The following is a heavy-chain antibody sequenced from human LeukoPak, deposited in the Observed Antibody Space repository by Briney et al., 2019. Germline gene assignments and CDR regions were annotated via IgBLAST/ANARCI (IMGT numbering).Heavy chain of an antibody. D-gene: IGHD3-3*01. CDR1: GFTFSSYV. CDR3: AKVPQATIFGVLISVLDF. CDR2: IGGSDGTT. J-gene: IGHJ4*02. V-gene: IGHV3-23*01. Sequence: GGSLRLSCAASGFTFSSYVMSWVRQAPGKGPEWVSAIGGSDGTTYYADSVKGRFTISRDNSKNTLSLQMNSLRAEDTAVYYCAKVPQATIFGVLISVLDFWGQGTLVTVSS.